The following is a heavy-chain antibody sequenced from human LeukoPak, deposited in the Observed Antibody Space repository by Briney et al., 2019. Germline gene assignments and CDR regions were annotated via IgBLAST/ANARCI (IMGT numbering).Heavy chain of an antibody. Sequence: GGSLRLSCSASGFTFSSSAIHWVRQAPGKGLEYVSGISSNGGSTYNADSVKGRFTISRDDSKNTVYLQVSSLRPEDTALYYCVKRTGLYFDYWGQGTLVTVSS. J-gene: IGHJ4*02. CDR3: VKRTGLYFDY. CDR2: ISSNGGST. V-gene: IGHV3-64D*09. CDR1: GFTFSSSA. D-gene: IGHD1-1*01.